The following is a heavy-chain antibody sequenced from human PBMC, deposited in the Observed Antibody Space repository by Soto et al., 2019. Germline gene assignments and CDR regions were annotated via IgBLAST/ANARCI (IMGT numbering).Heavy chain of an antibody. CDR1: GFRFGTHG. Sequence: PVGSLRLSCEGSGFRFGTHGMHWVRQARGKGLEWVAVTSTDGSDPRYGESVRGRFTISRDNSKNILYLQLNSLRIEDTAVYYCARDDYGGNTHFLDYWGQGALVTVSS. V-gene: IGHV3-30*03. CDR2: TSTDGSDP. J-gene: IGHJ4*02. D-gene: IGHD4-17*01. CDR3: ARDDYGGNTHFLDY.